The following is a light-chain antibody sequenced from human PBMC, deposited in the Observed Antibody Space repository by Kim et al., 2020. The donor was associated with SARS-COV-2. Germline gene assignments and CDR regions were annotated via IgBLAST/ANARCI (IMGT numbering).Light chain of an antibody. J-gene: IGKJ2*01. Sequence: ASVGDPVTITCQASQDINNYLNWYQQKPGKAPKLLIYDASNLQTGVPSRFSGSGSGTDFTFTISGLQPEDFATYYCQQYDDLPPYTFGQGTKLEI. CDR3: QQYDDLPPYT. CDR1: QDINNY. CDR2: DAS. V-gene: IGKV1-33*01.